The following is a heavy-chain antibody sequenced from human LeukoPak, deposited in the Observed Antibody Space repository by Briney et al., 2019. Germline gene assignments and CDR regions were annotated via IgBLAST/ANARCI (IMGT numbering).Heavy chain of an antibody. CDR2: IYYGGST. J-gene: IGHJ4*02. CDR3: AGDYIYCGGDCRIFDY. Sequence: PSETLSLTCTVSGGSISSYYWSWIRQPPGKGLEWIGYIYYGGSTNYNPSLKSRITISVDTSKNQFSLKLSSVTAADTAVYYCAGDYIYCGGDCRIFDYWGQGTLVTVSS. CDR1: GGSISSYY. D-gene: IGHD2-21*01. V-gene: IGHV4-59*01.